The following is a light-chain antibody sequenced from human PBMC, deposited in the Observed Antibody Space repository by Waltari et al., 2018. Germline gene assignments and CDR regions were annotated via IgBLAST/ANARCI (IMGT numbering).Light chain of an antibody. J-gene: IGLJ2*01. CDR3: CSYAGSVV. Sequence: QSALTQSASVSGSPGQSITISCPGSSSDIGSSNVVSCYQHHPVKAPKLVIYEVINRPSGVSNRFSGSKSGNTASLTISGLQAEDEADYYCCSYAGSVVFGGGTKLTVL. V-gene: IGLV2-23*02. CDR2: EVI. CDR1: SSDIGSSNV.